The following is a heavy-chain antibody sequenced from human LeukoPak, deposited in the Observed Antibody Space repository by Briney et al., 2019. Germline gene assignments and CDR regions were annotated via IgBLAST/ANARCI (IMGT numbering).Heavy chain of an antibody. J-gene: IGHJ4*02. Sequence: GGSLRLSCAASGFTFSSYAMSWVRQAPGKGLEWVSSISSSSSYIYYADSVKGRFTISRDNAKNSLYLQMNSLRAEDTAVYYCAREVQYCSSTSCYRLDFDYWGQGTLVTVSS. CDR3: AREVQYCSSTSCYRLDFDY. D-gene: IGHD2-2*02. CDR2: ISSSSSYI. CDR1: GFTFSSYA. V-gene: IGHV3-21*01.